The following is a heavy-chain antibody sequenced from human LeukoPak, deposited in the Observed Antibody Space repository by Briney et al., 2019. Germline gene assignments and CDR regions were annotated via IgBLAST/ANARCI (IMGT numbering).Heavy chain of an antibody. CDR3: VRQRGSGTYSFDY. V-gene: IGHV4-30-2*01. D-gene: IGHD3-10*01. J-gene: IGHJ4*02. CDR2: IYHNGRT. CDR1: GDSISSGVSY. Sequence: SQTLSLTCTVSGDSISSGVSYWSWIRQPRGKGLEWIGFIYHNGRTHYNPSLQSRVTISVDTPKNQFSLKLNSVTAADTAVFYCVRQRGSGTYSFDYWGQGTLVTVSS.